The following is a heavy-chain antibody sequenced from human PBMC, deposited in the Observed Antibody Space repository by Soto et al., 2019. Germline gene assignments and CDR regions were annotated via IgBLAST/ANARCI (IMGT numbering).Heavy chain of an antibody. V-gene: IGHV3-23*01. CDR1: GFTFSSYA. J-gene: IGHJ6*03. CDR2: ISGSGGST. Sequence: GGSLRLSCAASGFTFSSYAMNWVRQAPGKGLEWVSAISGSGGSTYYAGSVKGRFTISRDNSKNTLYLQMNSLRAEDTAAYYCAKDGGDIRYCSSSSCYNYYYYYMDVWGKGTTVTVSS. D-gene: IGHD2-2*02. CDR3: AKDGGDIRYCSSSSCYNYYYYYMDV.